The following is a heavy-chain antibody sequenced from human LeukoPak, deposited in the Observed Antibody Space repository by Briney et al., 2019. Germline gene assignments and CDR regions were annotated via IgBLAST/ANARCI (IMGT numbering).Heavy chain of an antibody. CDR3: ARQPDRYSSSWPPFDY. J-gene: IGHJ4*02. V-gene: IGHV4-39*01. CDR1: GGSISSSGYY. CDR2: IYYSGST. Sequence: SETLSLTCTVSGGSISSSGYYWGWIRQPPGKGLEWIGSIYYSGSTYYNPSLKSRVTISIDTSKNQFSLKLSSVTAADTAVYYCARQPDRYSSSWPPFDYWGQGTLVTVSS. D-gene: IGHD6-13*01.